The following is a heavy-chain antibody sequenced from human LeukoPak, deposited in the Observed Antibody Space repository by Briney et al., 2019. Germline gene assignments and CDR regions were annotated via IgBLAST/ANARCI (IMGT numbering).Heavy chain of an antibody. D-gene: IGHD6-19*01. J-gene: IGHJ6*02. CDR2: INHSGST. Sequence: SETLSLTCAVYGGSFSGYYWSWIRQPPGKGLEWIGEINHSGSTNYNPSLKSRVTISVDTSKNQFSLKLSSVTAADTAVYYCARGGSSGWYAYYYYYYGMDVWGQGTTVTVSS. V-gene: IGHV4-34*01. CDR1: GGSFSGYY. CDR3: ARGGSSGWYAYYYYYYGMDV.